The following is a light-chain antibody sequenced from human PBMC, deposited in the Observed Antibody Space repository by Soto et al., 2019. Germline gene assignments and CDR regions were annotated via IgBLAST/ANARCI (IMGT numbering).Light chain of an antibody. Sequence: SYELTQPPSVSVAPGQTARISCGGNNIGGKSVHWYQQKPGQAPVLVVYDDSDRPSGIPERFSGSNSGNTATLTISRAEAGDEADYYCQVWDSSSDHPHVVFGGGTQLTVL. J-gene: IGLJ2*01. CDR3: QVWDSSSDHPHVV. CDR2: DDS. V-gene: IGLV3-21*02. CDR1: NIGGKS.